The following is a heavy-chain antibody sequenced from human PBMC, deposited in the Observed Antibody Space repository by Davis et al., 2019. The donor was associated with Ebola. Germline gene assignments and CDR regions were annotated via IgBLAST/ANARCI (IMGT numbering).Heavy chain of an antibody. D-gene: IGHD1-26*01. CDR2: INHGGST. V-gene: IGHV4-34*01. CDR1: GGSFSGYY. Sequence: MPSETLSLTCAVYGGSFSGYYWSWIRQPPGKGLEWIGDINHGGSTNYSPSLMSRVSISLDTSKSQFSLRLTSVTAADTALYFCARGLRYSESRLPADWGQGTLVTVSP. J-gene: IGHJ4*02. CDR3: ARGLRYSESRLPAD.